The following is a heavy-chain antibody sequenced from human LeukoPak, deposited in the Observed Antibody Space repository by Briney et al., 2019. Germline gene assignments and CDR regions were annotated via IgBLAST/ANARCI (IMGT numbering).Heavy chain of an antibody. Sequence: GGSLRLSCAASGFTVSSNYMSWVRQAPGKGLEWVSVIYSGGSTYYADSVKGRFTISRDNSKNTLYLQMNSLRAEDTAVYYCASGAMPDAFDIWGQGAMVTVSS. CDR1: GFTVSSNY. CDR2: IYSGGST. V-gene: IGHV3-53*01. D-gene: IGHD2-2*01. J-gene: IGHJ3*02. CDR3: ASGAMPDAFDI.